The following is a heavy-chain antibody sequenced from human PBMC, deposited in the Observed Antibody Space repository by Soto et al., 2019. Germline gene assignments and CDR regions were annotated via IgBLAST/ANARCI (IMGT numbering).Heavy chain of an antibody. Sequence: QVQLVESGGGVVQPGRSLRLSCAASGFTFSSYGMHWVRQAPGKGLEWVAVISYDGSNKYYADSVKGRFTISRDNSKNXXYLQMNGLRAEDTAVYYCAKDRSGSYLGYYYGMDVWGQGTTVTVSS. CDR3: AKDRSGSYLGYYYGMDV. CDR1: GFTFSSYG. V-gene: IGHV3-30*18. D-gene: IGHD1-26*01. CDR2: ISYDGSNK. J-gene: IGHJ6*02.